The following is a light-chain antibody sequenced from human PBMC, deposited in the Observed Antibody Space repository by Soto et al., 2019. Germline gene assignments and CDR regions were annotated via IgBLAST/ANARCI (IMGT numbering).Light chain of an antibody. CDR3: CSYAGSSTYWV. Sequence: QSVLTQPASVSGSPGQSITISCTGTRSDVGSYNLVSWYQQHPGKAPKLMIYEVSKRPSGVSNRFSGSKSGNTASLTISGLQAEDEADYYCCSYAGSSTYWVFGGGT. CDR1: RSDVGSYNL. J-gene: IGLJ3*02. CDR2: EVS. V-gene: IGLV2-23*02.